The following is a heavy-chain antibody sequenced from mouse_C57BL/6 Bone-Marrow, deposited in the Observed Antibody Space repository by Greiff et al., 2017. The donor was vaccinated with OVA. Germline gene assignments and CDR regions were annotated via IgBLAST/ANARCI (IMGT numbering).Heavy chain of an antibody. J-gene: IGHJ2*01. D-gene: IGHD3-2*02. CDR1: GFTFSDYY. V-gene: IGHV5-16*01. CDR2: INYDGSST. CDR3: ARELRLLYFDY. Sequence: EVKLMESEGGLVQPGSSMKLSCTASGFTFSDYYMAWVRQVPEKGLEWVANINYDGSSTYYLDSLKSRFIISRDNAKNILYLQMSSLKSEDTATYYCARELRLLYFDYWGQGTTLTVSS.